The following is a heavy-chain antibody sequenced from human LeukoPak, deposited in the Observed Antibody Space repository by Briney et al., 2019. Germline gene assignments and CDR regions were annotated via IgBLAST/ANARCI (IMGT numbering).Heavy chain of an antibody. CDR1: GFPFNIYA. J-gene: IGHJ6*02. D-gene: IGHD3-10*01. Sequence: PGGSLRLSCVGSGFPFNIYAMNWVRLAPGKGLEWVSVIYSGGDTYYADSVKGRFTISRDNSKNTLYLQMNSLRAEDTAGYYCASGRGRASDYYYGMDVWGQGTTVTVSS. V-gene: IGHV3-23*03. CDR3: ASGRGRASDYYYGMDV. CDR2: IYSGGDT.